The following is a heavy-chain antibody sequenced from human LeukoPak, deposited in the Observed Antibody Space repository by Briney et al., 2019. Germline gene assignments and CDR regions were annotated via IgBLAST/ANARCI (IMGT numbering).Heavy chain of an antibody. J-gene: IGHJ4*02. V-gene: IGHV4-59*01. Sequence: SETLSLTCTVSGGSISSYYWSWIRQPPGKGLEWIGYIYYSGSTNYNPSLKSRVTISVDTSKNQFSLKLSPVTAADTAVYYCARDRWGDFDYWGQGTLVTVSS. CDR1: GGSISSYY. D-gene: IGHD4-23*01. CDR3: ARDRWGDFDY. CDR2: IYYSGST.